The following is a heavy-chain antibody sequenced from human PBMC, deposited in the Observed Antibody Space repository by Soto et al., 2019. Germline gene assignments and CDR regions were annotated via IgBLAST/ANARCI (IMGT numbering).Heavy chain of an antibody. CDR3: ASLYCSSTSCSAQYYGMDV. Sequence: GDSLKISCKGSGYSVTSYCISWLRQMAGKRLEWMGRIDPSDSYTNYSPSFQGHVTISADKSISTAYLQWSSLKASDTAMYYCASLYCSSTSCSAQYYGMDVWGQGTTVTVSS. V-gene: IGHV5-10-1*01. CDR1: GYSVTSYC. J-gene: IGHJ6*02. CDR2: IDPSDSYT. D-gene: IGHD2-2*01.